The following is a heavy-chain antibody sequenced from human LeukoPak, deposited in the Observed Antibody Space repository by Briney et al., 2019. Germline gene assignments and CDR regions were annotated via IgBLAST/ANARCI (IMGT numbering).Heavy chain of an antibody. Sequence: GASVKLSRTASGYRFTDHGISWVRHGPGQGLEWEWGISPYHGQTQYAQNLDDRGTMTTDTSTSTAYLEIRSLRPGATGIFYCARDAFLNLRLPDLWGQGTLLIVSS. D-gene: IGHD5/OR15-5a*01. V-gene: IGHV1-18*01. CDR2: ISPYHGQT. J-gene: IGHJ5*02. CDR3: ARDAFLNLRLPDL. CDR1: GYRFTDHG.